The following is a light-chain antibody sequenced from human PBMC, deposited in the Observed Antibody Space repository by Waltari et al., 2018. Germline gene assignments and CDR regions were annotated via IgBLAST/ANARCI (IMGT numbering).Light chain of an antibody. Sequence: EIVLTQSPATLSLSPGERASLSCRASRSVINYLDWYQQKPGQAPRLLIYDASTSATDIPASFSGSGSGTDFTLTIISLEPEDFAVYYCHQRSNWPLITFGQGTRLEIK. J-gene: IGKJ5*01. CDR2: DAS. CDR3: HQRSNWPLIT. V-gene: IGKV3-11*01. CDR1: RSVINY.